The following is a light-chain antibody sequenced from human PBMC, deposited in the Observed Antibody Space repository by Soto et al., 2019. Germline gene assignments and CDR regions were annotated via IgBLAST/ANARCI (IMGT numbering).Light chain of an antibody. CDR1: QDIRIA. J-gene: IGKJ3*01. V-gene: IGKV1-17*01. CDR2: AVS. Sequence: DIQMTQSPSSLSASVGDRVTITCRASQDIRIALDWFQQKPGKAPRRLIYAVSTLQSGVSSRFSGSGFGTDFTLTISSLQPEDVATYYCQHLNGRFTFGPGTKVDIK. CDR3: QHLNGRFT.